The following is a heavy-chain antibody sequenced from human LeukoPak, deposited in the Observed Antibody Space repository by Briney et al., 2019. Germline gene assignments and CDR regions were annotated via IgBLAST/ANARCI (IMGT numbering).Heavy chain of an antibody. V-gene: IGHV4-4*02. D-gene: IGHD2-15*01. CDR1: GGSISSSNW. Sequence: SETLSLTCAVSGGSISSSNWWSWVRQPPGKGLEWIGEIYHSGSTNYNPSLKSRVTISVDTSKNQFSLRLSSVTAADTAVYYCSTLAVSTWAVVYWGQGTLVTVSS. CDR3: STLAVSTWAVVY. CDR2: IYHSGST. J-gene: IGHJ4*02.